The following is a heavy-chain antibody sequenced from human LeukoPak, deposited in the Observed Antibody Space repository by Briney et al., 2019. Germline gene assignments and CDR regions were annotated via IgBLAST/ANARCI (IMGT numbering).Heavy chain of an antibody. CDR1: GYTFTGYY. CDR3: ATSDGDYTPGYYYYMRV. J-gene: IGHJ6*03. D-gene: IGHD4-17*01. V-gene: IGHV1-2*02. Sequence: GASVKVSCKASGYTFTGYYFHWVRHAPGQGLEWMAWINPNTAGTNYAQKFLGRVTLTWDTSISTAYMELNSLTSDDTAVYYCATSDGDYTPGYYYYMRVWGRGTSVPVSS. CDR2: INPNTAGT.